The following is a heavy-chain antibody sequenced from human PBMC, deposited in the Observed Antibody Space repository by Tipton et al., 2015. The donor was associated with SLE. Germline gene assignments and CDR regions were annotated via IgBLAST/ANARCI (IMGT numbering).Heavy chain of an antibody. Sequence: VQLVQSGAEVKKPGESLKISCKGSGYSFTSYWIGWVRQMPGKGLEWMGIIYPGDSDTRYSPSFQGQVTISADKSISTAYLQWSSLKASDTAMYYCARPPYYYGSGTYYNPYYFDYWGQGTLVTVSS. CDR2: IYPGDSDT. CDR3: ARPPYYYGSGTYYNPYYFDY. V-gene: IGHV5-51*03. D-gene: IGHD3-10*01. J-gene: IGHJ4*02. CDR1: GYSFTSYW.